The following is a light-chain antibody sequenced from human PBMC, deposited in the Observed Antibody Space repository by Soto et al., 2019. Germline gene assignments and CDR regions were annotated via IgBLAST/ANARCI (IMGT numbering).Light chain of an antibody. CDR1: RSNIGAAYD. CDR3: QSYDSSLSIYV. V-gene: IGLV1-40*01. J-gene: IGLJ1*01. Sequence: QSVLTQPPSVSGAPGQRVTISCTGSRSNIGAAYDAHWYQHLPGAAPKLPIYGTSNRPTGVPDRFSGSKSGTSASLGITRLQAEDEADYYCQSYDSSLSIYVFGSGTKVTVL. CDR2: GTS.